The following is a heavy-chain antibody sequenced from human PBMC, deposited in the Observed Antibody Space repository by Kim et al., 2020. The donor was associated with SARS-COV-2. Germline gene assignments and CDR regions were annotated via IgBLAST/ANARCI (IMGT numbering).Heavy chain of an antibody. CDR2: INPSGGST. D-gene: IGHD3-16*02. V-gene: IGHV1-46*01. J-gene: IGHJ3*02. CDR3: AREITFGGVIDAFDI. Sequence: ASVKVSCKASGYTFTSYYMHWVRQAPGQGLEWMGIINPSGGSTSYAQKFQGRVTMTRDTSTSTVYMELSSLRSEDTAVYYCAREITFGGVIDAFDIWGQGTMVTVSS. CDR1: GYTFTSYY.